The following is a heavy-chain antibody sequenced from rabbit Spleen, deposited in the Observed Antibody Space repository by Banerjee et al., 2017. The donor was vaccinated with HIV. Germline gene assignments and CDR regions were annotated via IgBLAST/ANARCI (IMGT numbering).Heavy chain of an antibody. Sequence: QEQLEESGGDLVKPEGSLTLTCTASGFDLSSYYYMCWVRQAPGKGLEWIACIDAGSTGDSFLPSWAKGPFPLPKTPSAPVAFPMTSLTAADTATYFCARGVLGYNIPYYFDLWGPGTLVTVS. CDR2: IDAGSTGDS. D-gene: IGHD3-1*01. CDR1: GFDLSSYYY. J-gene: IGHJ4*01. CDR3: ARGVLGYNIPYYFDL. V-gene: IGHV1S45*01.